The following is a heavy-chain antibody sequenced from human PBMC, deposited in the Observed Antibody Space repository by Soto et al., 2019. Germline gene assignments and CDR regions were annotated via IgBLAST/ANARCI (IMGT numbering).Heavy chain of an antibody. J-gene: IGHJ6*02. Sequence: ASVKVSCKASGYTFSSYYLQWVRQAPGQGLEWIGWISAYNGNTNYAQKLQGRVTMTTDTSTSTAYMELRSLRSDDTAVYYCARGPDIVLVPAAPPYYYYGMDVWGQGTTVTVSS. D-gene: IGHD2-2*01. CDR1: GYTFSSYY. CDR3: ARGPDIVLVPAAPPYYYYGMDV. CDR2: ISAYNGNT. V-gene: IGHV1-18*04.